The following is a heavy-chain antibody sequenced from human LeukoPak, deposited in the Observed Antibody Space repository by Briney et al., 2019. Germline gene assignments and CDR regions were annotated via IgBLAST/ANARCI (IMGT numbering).Heavy chain of an antibody. V-gene: IGHV3-20*04. CDR3: ARVPGYCSSTSCYTQDYYYMDV. J-gene: IGHJ6*03. D-gene: IGHD2-2*02. CDR1: GFTFDDYG. CDR2: INWNGGST. Sequence: PGGSLRLSCAASGFTFDDYGMSWVRQASGKGLEWVSGINWNGGSTGYADSVKGRFTISRDNAKNSLYLQMNSLRAEDTALYYCARVPGYCSSTSCYTQDYYYMDVWGKGTTVTVSS.